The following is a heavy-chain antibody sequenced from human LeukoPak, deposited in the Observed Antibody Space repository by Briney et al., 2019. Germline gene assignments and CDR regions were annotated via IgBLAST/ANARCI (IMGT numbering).Heavy chain of an antibody. CDR2: IYYSGST. CDR1: GGSISSSSYY. D-gene: IGHD1-26*01. V-gene: IGHV4-39*01. Sequence: SETLSLTCTVSGGSISSSSYYWGWIRQPPGKGLEWIGGIYYSGSTYYNPSLKTRVTISVDTSKNQFSLKLSSVTAADTAVYYCARSPYSGGWGYFDYWGQGTLVTVSS. J-gene: IGHJ4*02. CDR3: ARSPYSGGWGYFDY.